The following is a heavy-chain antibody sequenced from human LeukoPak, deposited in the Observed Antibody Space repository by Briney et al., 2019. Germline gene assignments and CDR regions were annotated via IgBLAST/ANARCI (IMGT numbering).Heavy chain of an antibody. CDR2: ISAYNGNT. Sequence: ASVTVSCTASGYTFTSYGISWVRQAPGQGLEWMGWISAYNGNTNYAQKLQGRVTMTTDTSTSTAYMELRSLRSDDTAVYYCARESGTRYYYGMDVWGQGTTVTVSS. CDR1: GYTFTSYG. J-gene: IGHJ6*02. V-gene: IGHV1-18*01. CDR3: ARESGTRYYYGMDV. D-gene: IGHD3-3*01.